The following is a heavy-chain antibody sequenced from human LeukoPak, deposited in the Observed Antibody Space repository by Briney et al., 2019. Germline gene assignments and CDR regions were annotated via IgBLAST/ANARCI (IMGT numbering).Heavy chain of an antibody. CDR3: AKGYSSGWTPFDY. V-gene: IGHV3-23*01. J-gene: IGHJ4*02. Sequence: GGSLRLSCEASGVIFRGHAMSWVRQAPGKGLEWVSGIGDSGESERYADSVKGRFTISRDNFRNTVYLEMRSLRPEDTAVYYCAKGYSSGWTPFDYWGQGTQVTVSS. CDR2: IGDSGESE. CDR1: GVIFRGHA. D-gene: IGHD6-19*01.